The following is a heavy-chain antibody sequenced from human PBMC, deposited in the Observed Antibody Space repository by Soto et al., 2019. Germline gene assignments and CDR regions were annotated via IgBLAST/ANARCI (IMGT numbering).Heavy chain of an antibody. Sequence: SETLSLTCTVSGGSISSYYWSWIRQPPGKGLEWIGYIYYSGSTNYNPSLKSRVTISVDTSKNQFSLKLSSVTAADTAVYYCARHGYAARPYYFDYWGQGTLVTVSS. CDR2: IYYSGST. CDR1: GGSISSYY. V-gene: IGHV4-59*08. J-gene: IGHJ4*02. CDR3: ARHGYAARPYYFDY. D-gene: IGHD6-6*01.